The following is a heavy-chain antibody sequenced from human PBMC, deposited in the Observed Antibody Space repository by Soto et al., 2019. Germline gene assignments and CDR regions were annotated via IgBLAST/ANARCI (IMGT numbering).Heavy chain of an antibody. CDR1: GDTFNFYS. CDR3: ASSYGSGYRAFDH. J-gene: IGHJ4*02. V-gene: IGHV1-69*02. D-gene: IGHD3-10*01. Sequence: QVQLVQSGAEVKRPGSSVKVSCKSSGDTFNFYSINWVRQAPGLGLEWMGRVNPIVSMSNYAQQFQGRVTMTAEQSTSPGYMELSSLRSEDTDIYYCASSYGSGYRAFDHWGQGALVTVSS. CDR2: VNPIVSMS.